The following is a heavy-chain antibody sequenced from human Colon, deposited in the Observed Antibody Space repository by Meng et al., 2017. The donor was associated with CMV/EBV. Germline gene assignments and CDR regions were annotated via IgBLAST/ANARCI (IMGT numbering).Heavy chain of an antibody. D-gene: IGHD3-22*01. V-gene: IGHV4-39*01. CDR3: AKRETRIDDSSGYWG. CDR2: IYHSGCT. Sequence: SETLSLTCSVSGASISSSQYYWGWIRQPPGKGLEWIASIYHSGCTYYNPSLKSRVTISVDTSKNRFSLKLSSVTAADTAVYYCAKRETRIDDSSGYWGWGQGTRVTVSS. J-gene: IGHJ4*02. CDR1: GASISSSQYY.